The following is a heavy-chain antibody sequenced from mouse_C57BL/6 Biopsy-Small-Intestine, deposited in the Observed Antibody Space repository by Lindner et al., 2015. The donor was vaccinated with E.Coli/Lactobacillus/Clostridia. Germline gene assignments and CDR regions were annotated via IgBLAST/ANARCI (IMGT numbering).Heavy chain of an antibody. D-gene: IGHD1-3*01. CDR3: ATSLDFWSGYYFDY. J-gene: IGHJ2*01. Sequence: SVKVSCKASGGTFSSYAISWVRQAPGQGLEWMGGIMPIFDTANYAQKFQGRVTITADESTSTAYMELGSLRSEDTAVYYCATSLDFWSGYYFDYWGQGTPVTVSS. CDR1: GGTFSSYA. CDR2: IMPIFDTA. V-gene: IGHV1-81*01.